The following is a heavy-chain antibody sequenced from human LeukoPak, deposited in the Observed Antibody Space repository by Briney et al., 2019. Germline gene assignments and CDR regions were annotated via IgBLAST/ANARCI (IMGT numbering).Heavy chain of an antibody. CDR3: ARHKEFLERPEHFDY. Sequence: SETLSLTXAVSGYSISSGYYWGWIRQPPGKGLEWIGSIYYSGSTYYNPSLKSRVTISVDTSKNQFSLKLSSVTAADTAVYYCARHKEFLERPEHFDYWGQGTLVTVSS. D-gene: IGHD3-3*01. J-gene: IGHJ4*02. CDR2: IYYSGST. V-gene: IGHV4-38-2*01. CDR1: GYSISSGYY.